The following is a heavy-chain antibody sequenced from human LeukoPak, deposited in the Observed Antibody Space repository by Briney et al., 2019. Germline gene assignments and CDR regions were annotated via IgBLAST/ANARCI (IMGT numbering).Heavy chain of an antibody. D-gene: IGHD3-10*01. CDR3: ARASRRITMVRGVALSGMDV. CDR1: GYTFTSYG. Sequence: GASVKVSYKASGYTFTSYGISWVRQAPGQGLEWMGWISAYNGNTNYAQKLQGRVTMTTDTSTSTAYMELRSLRSDDTGVYYCARASRRITMVRGVALSGMDVWGQGTTVTVSS. V-gene: IGHV1-18*01. CDR2: ISAYNGNT. J-gene: IGHJ6*02.